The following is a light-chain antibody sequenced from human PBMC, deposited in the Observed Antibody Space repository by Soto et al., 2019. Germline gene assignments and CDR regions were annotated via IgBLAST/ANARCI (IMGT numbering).Light chain of an antibody. CDR1: SSDVGAYNY. V-gene: IGLV2-11*01. J-gene: IGLJ3*02. CDR3: AAWDDSLNGRV. CDR2: DVS. Sequence: QSALTQPRSVSGSPGQSVTISCTGTSSDVGAYNYVSWYQQHPGKAPKVMIYDVSKRPSGVPDRFSGSKSANTASLTISGLQAEDEADYYCAAWDDSLNGRVFGGGTQLTVL.